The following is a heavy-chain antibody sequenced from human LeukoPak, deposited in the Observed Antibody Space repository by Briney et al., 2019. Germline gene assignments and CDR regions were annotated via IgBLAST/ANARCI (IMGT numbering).Heavy chain of an antibody. Sequence: HPGRSLRLSCTASGFTFGDYAMSWVRQAPGKGLEWVGFIRSKAYGGTTEYAASVKGRFTISGDDSKSIAYLQMNSLKTEDTAVYYCTRVRIAVAGRGRYFDYWGQGTLVTVSS. V-gene: IGHV3-49*04. D-gene: IGHD6-19*01. CDR1: GFTFGDYA. CDR3: TRVRIAVAGRGRYFDY. J-gene: IGHJ4*02. CDR2: IRSKAYGGTT.